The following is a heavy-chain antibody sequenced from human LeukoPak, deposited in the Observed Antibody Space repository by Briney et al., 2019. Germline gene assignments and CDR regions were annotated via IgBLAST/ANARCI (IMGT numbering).Heavy chain of an antibody. J-gene: IGHJ6*03. V-gene: IGHV4-61*02. Sequence: PSETLSLTCTVSGGSISSGSYYWSWIRQPAGKGLEWIGRIYTSGSTYYNPSLKSRVTISVDTSKNQFSLKLSSVTAADTAVYYCAREDIVVVPAAMGGYYYYYMDVWGKGTTVTISS. CDR3: AREDIVVVPAAMGGYYYYYMDV. CDR2: IYTSGST. CDR1: GGSISSGSYY. D-gene: IGHD2-2*01.